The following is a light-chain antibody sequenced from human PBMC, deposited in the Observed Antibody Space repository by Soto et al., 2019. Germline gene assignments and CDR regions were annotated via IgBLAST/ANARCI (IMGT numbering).Light chain of an antibody. J-gene: IGKJ1*01. Sequence: EIVLTQSPGTLSLSPGERATLSCRASQSVSSSYLAWYQQKPGQAPRLLIYGASSRATGIPDRFSGGVSGTDFTLTISGLEPEDFALYYCQQYGSSPPVTFGQGNKVEIK. CDR1: QSVSSSY. CDR2: GAS. V-gene: IGKV3-20*01. CDR3: QQYGSSPPVT.